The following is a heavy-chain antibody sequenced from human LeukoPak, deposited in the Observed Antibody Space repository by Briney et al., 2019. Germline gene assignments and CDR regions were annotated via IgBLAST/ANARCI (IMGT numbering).Heavy chain of an antibody. D-gene: IGHD2/OR15-2a*01. CDR1: GGSIRSTNW. J-gene: IGHJ4*02. CDR3: SEKRGAFCPFGF. V-gene: IGHV4/OR15-8*02. Sequence: SETLSLTCGVSGGSIRSTNWWSWVRRPPGQGLEWIGEISLSGQTNFNPSLNGRVTMSLDESRNQLSLKLTSVTAADTAIYYCSEKRGAFCPFGFWGQGTLVIV. CDR2: ISLSGQT.